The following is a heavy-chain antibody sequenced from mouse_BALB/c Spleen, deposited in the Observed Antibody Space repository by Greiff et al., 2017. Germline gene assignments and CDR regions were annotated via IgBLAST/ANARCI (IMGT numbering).Heavy chain of an antibody. Sequence: QVQLQQSGPELVRPGVSVKISCKGSSYTFTDYAMHWVKQSHAKSLEWIGVISTYYGNTNYNQKFKGKATMTVDKSSSTAYMELARLTSEDSAVYYYARDYYRYDGYAMDYWGQGTSVTVSS. V-gene: IGHV1-67*01. CDR1: SYTFTDYA. D-gene: IGHD2-14*01. CDR3: ARDYYRYDGYAMDY. CDR2: ISTYYGNT. J-gene: IGHJ4*01.